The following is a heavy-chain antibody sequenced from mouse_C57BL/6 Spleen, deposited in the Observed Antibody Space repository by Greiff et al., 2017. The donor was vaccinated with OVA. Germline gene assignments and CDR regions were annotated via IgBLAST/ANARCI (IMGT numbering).Heavy chain of an antibody. Sequence: EVKLVESGPELVKPGASVKIPCKASGYTFTDYNMDWVKQSHGKSLEWIGDINPNNGGTIYNQKFKGKATLTVDKSSSTAYMELRSLTSEDTAVYYCARGDYYGSSPYYAMDYWGQGTSVTVSS. CDR1: GYTFTDYN. V-gene: IGHV1-18*01. CDR2: INPNNGGT. J-gene: IGHJ4*01. CDR3: ARGDYYGSSPYYAMDY. D-gene: IGHD1-1*01.